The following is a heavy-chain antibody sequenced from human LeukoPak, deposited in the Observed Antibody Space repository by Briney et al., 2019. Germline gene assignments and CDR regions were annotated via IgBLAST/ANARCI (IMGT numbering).Heavy chain of an antibody. CDR2: INGDGSGT. CDR3: ARGYSTSWVNWFDP. V-gene: IGHV3-74*01. J-gene: IGHJ5*02. D-gene: IGHD6-13*01. CDR1: GFTFSSYW. Sequence: GGSLRLSCAASGFTFSSYWMHWVRQAPGKGLVWVSRINGDGSGTNYADSVKGRFTISRDNAKNTLYLQMNSLRDEDTAVYYCARGYSTSWVNWFDPWGQGTLVTVSS.